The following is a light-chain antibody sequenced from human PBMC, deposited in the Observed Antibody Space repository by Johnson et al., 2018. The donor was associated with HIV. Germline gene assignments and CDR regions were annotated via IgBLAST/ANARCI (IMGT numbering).Light chain of an antibody. J-gene: IGLJ1*01. CDR1: SSNIGNNY. CDR2: DNH. V-gene: IGLV1-51*01. CDR3: GTWDSSLSAGV. Sequence: QSVLTQSPSVSAAPGQKVTISCSGSSSNIGNNYVSWYQQLPGTAPKLLIYDNHKRPSGIPDRFSGSKSGTSATLGITGLQTGDEADYYCGTWDSSLSAGVFGTGTTVIVL.